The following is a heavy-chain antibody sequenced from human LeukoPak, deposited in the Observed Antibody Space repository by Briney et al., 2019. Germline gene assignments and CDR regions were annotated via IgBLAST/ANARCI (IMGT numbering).Heavy chain of an antibody. D-gene: IGHD6-13*01. V-gene: IGHV3-23*01. Sequence: GGSLRLSCAASGLTFSSSAMSWVRQAPGKGLEWVSSISGSGYVTYYADSVKGRFTLSRDNFENTLYLRMNSLRAEDTAVYYCAINGSSCYDYWGQGTLVTVSS. J-gene: IGHJ4*02. CDR3: AINGSSCYDY. CDR2: ISGSGYVT. CDR1: GLTFSSSA.